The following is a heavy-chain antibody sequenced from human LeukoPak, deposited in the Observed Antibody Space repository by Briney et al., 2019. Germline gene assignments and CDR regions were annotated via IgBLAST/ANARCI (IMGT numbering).Heavy chain of an antibody. CDR3: ARGSLNRVITFGGVIVDDY. V-gene: IGHV4-30-2*01. CDR2: INHSGRA. J-gene: IGHJ4*02. D-gene: IGHD3-16*02. CDR1: GGSISSGGYY. Sequence: SQTLSLTCTVSGGSISSGGYYWSWIRQPPGKGLEWIGEINHSGRANYNPSLKSRVTMSVDTSNNQFSLSLSSVTAADTAVYYCARGSLNRVITFGGVIVDDYWGQGTLATVSS.